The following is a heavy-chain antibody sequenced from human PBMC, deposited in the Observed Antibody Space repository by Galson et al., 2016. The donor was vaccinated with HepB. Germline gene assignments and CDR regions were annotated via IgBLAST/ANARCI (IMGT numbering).Heavy chain of an antibody. J-gene: IGHJ6*02. V-gene: IGHV1-58*02. CDR3: AADWSRTTVGYYYYYGLDV. Sequence: SVKVSCKASGYTFTRYYIHWVRQAPGQGLEWIGWIVVGSGDTNYAQKFQERVTITRDMSTSTAYMELSSLRSEDTAVYYCAADWSRTTVGYYYYYGLDVWGQGTTVTVSS. D-gene: IGHD3-3*01. CDR2: IVVGSGDT. CDR1: GYTFTRYY.